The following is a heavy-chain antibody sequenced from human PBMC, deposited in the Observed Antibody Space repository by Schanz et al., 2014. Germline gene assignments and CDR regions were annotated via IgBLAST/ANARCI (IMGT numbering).Heavy chain of an antibody. CDR1: GDTFQNYA. CDR2: ISANSGGT. Sequence: QVQLVQSGAVVKKPGSSVKVSCKASGDTFQNYAITWVRQAPGRGLEWMGWISANSGGTNYAQKFQGRVTMTRDTSISTAYMELSRLKSDDTAVYYCARALFGSGHGDVWGQGTTVTVSS. V-gene: IGHV1-2*02. CDR3: ARALFGSGHGDV. D-gene: IGHD3-10*01. J-gene: IGHJ6*02.